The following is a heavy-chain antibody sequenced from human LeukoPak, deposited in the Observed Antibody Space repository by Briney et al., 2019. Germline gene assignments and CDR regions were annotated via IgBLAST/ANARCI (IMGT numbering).Heavy chain of an antibody. CDR2: ISGETNNT. Sequence: SGGSLRLSCVASGLTFSNSAMTWVRQGPGKGLEWVSSISGETNNTYYSDSVKGRFTISRDNAKNSLYLQMNSLRAEDTAVYYCARDWYDNSDAFDIWGQGTMVTVSS. J-gene: IGHJ3*02. CDR1: GLTFSNSA. V-gene: IGHV3-21*01. D-gene: IGHD3-9*01. CDR3: ARDWYDNSDAFDI.